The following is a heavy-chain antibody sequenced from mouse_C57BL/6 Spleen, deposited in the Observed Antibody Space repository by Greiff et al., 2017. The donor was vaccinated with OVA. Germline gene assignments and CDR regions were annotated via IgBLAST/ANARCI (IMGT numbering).Heavy chain of an antibody. V-gene: IGHV1-53*01. D-gene: IGHD3-2*02. CDR3: ARVEQLRLRAWFAY. J-gene: IGHJ3*01. CDR1: GYTFTSYW. CDR2: INPSNGGT. Sequence: VQLQQPGTELVKPGASVKLSCKASGYTFTSYWMHWVKQRPGQGLEWIGNINPSNGGTNYNEKFKSKATLTVDKSSSTAYMQLSSLTSEDSAVYYGARVEQLRLRAWFAYWGQGTLVTVSA.